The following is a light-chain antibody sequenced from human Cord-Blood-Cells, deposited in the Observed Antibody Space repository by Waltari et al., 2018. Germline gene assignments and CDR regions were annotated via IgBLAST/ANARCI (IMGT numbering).Light chain of an antibody. J-gene: IGLJ2*01. CDR2: GKN. Sequence: SSELTQDPAVSVALGQAVRITCHGDSLRTYYASWYQKKPGQAPVLVIYGKNNRPSWIPDRCSGSSSGNTASLTITGAQAEDEADYYCNSRDSSGNHLVFGGGTKLTVL. V-gene: IGLV3-19*01. CDR1: SLRTYY. CDR3: NSRDSSGNHLV.